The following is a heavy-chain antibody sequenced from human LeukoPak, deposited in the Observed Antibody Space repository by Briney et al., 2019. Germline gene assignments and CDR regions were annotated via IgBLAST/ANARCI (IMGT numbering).Heavy chain of an antibody. D-gene: IGHD3-22*01. J-gene: IGHJ4*02. CDR3: ARAKYYYDSSGYYYLDY. CDR2: ISSSSSTI. V-gene: IGHV3-48*01. CDR1: GFTFSSYS. Sequence: PGGSLRLSCAASGFTFSSYSMNWVRQAPGKGLEWVSHISSSSSTIYYADSVKGRFTISRDNAKNSLYLQMNSLRAEDTAVYYCARAKYYYDSSGYYYLDYWGQGTLVTVSS.